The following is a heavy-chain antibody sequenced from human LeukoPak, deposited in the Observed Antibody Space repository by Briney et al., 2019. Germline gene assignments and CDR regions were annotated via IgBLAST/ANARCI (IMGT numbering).Heavy chain of an antibody. CDR1: GFTVSSNY. D-gene: IGHD4-17*01. CDR2: IYSGGST. Sequence: GGSLRLSCAASGFTVSSNYMSWVRQAPGKGLERVSVIYSGGSTYYADSVKGRFTISRDNSKNTLYLQMNSLRAEDTAVYYCARDPNYGDPTAYYYGMDVWGQGTTVTVSS. CDR3: ARDPNYGDPTAYYYGMDV. V-gene: IGHV3-66*02. J-gene: IGHJ6*02.